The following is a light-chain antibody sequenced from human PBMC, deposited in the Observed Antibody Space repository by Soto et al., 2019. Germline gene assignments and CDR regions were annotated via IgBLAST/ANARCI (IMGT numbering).Light chain of an antibody. Sequence: QSVVTQEPSLTVSPGGAVTLTWASSTGAVTSDYHPNWFQQKPGQAPRALIYRTTNRHSWTPARFSGSLLGGKAALTLSPVQPEDEAEYYCLLYYGDAHLWVFGGGTKVTVL. V-gene: IGLV7-43*01. CDR2: RTT. CDR1: TGAVTSDYH. CDR3: LLYYGDAHLWV. J-gene: IGLJ3*02.